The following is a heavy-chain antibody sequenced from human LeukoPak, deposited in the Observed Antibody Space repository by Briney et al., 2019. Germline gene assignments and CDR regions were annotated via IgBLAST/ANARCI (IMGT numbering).Heavy chain of an antibody. D-gene: IGHD2-15*01. CDR3: ARRGSSVVVVAATGSDAFDT. CDR1: GFTFSSYE. J-gene: IGHJ3*02. Sequence: GGSLRLSCAASGFTFSSYEMNWVRQAPGKGLEWVSYISSSGSTIYYADSVKGRFTISRDNAKNSLYLQMNSLKAEDTAVYYCARRGSSVVVVAATGSDAFDTWGQGTVVTVSS. CDR2: ISSSGSTI. V-gene: IGHV3-48*03.